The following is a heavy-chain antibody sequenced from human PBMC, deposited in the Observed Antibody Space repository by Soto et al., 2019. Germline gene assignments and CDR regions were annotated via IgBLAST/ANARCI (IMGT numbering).Heavy chain of an antibody. J-gene: IGHJ6*02. Sequence: PGGSLRLSCVASGSAFSSFGMHWVRQAPGKGLEWVAFISHDGSKKKFVDSVKGRFTISRDDSGNTLYLQMNSLRADDTAVYFCAKDWNDANYDYGTDVWGQGTTVTVSS. CDR1: GSAFSSFG. D-gene: IGHD1-1*01. CDR3: AKDWNDANYDYGTDV. V-gene: IGHV3-30*18. CDR2: ISHDGSKK.